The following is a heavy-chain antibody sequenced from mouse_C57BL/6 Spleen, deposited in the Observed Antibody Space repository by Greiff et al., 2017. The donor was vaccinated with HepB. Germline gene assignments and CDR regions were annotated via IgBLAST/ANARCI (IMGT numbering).Heavy chain of an antibody. CDR1: GYSITSGYY. Sequence: EVKLMESGPGLVKPSQSLSLTCSVTGYSITSGYYWYWIRQFPGNKLEWMGYISYDGSNNYNPSLKNRISITRDTSKNQFFLKLNSVTTEDTATFYGARAYDAPAWFAYWGQGTLVTVSA. CDR2: ISYDGSN. J-gene: IGHJ3*01. CDR3: ARAYDAPAWFAY. V-gene: IGHV3-6*01. D-gene: IGHD2-3*01.